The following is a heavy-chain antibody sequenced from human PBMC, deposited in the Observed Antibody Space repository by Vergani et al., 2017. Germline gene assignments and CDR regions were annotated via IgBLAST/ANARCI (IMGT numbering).Heavy chain of an antibody. CDR1: EYSFGNYW. V-gene: IGHV5-51*01. CDR2: IYPADSDT. CDR3: ARHTTYTDS. D-gene: IGHD1-1*01. Sequence: EVELVQSGPEMGKPGECLKISCNGSEYSFGNYWIGGVRQMPGKGLEWMGSIYPADSDTRYSPSFQGQVTISADKSISTAFLQWDGLKASDTALYYCARHTTYTDSWGQGTLVTVSS. J-gene: IGHJ4*02.